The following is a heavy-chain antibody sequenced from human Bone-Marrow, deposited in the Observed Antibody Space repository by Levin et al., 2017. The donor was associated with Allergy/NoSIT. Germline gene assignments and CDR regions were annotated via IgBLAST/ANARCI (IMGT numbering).Heavy chain of an antibody. Sequence: KISCRASGGTFKSYAINWVRQAPGQGLEWMGGIIPMLGTANYAQNFQGRVTITADDFKRSVYMELRSLRSEDTAMYYCSCDMLTESYYYGMDVWGQGTTVTVSS. CDR2: IIPMLGTA. D-gene: IGHD3-9*01. CDR1: GGTFKSYA. CDR3: SCDMLTESYYYGMDV. J-gene: IGHJ6*02. V-gene: IGHV1-69*01.